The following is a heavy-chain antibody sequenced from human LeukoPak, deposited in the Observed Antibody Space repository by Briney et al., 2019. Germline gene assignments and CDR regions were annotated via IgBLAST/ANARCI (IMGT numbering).Heavy chain of an antibody. CDR3: ARDRKYSSPTCDY. CDR2: IYSGGST. J-gene: IGHJ4*02. CDR1: GFTVSSNY. D-gene: IGHD6-6*01. V-gene: IGHV3-53*01. Sequence: GGSLRLSCAASGFTVSSNYMSWVRQAPGKGLEWVSVIYSGGSTYYADSAKGRFTISRDNSKNTLYLQMNSLRAEDTAVYYCARDRKYSSPTCDYWGQGTLVTVSS.